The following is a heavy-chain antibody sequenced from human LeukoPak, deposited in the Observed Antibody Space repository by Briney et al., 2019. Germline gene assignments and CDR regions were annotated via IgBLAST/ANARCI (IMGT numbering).Heavy chain of an antibody. D-gene: IGHD3-22*01. CDR2: INHSGST. CDR3: ARGRGRVYYDSSGKYFDY. V-gene: IGHV4-34*01. J-gene: IGHJ4*02. Sequence: YWSWIRQPPGKGLEWIGEINHSGSTNYNPSLKSRVTISVDTSKNQFSLKLSSVTAADTAVYYCARGRGRVYYDSSGKYFDYWGQGTLVTVSS. CDR1: Y.